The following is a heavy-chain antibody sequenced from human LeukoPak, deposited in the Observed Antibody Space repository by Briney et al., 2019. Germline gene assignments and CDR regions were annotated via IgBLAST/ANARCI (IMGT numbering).Heavy chain of an antibody. D-gene: IGHD2-21*02. CDR1: GGSFSGYY. V-gene: IGHV4-34*01. J-gene: IGHJ4*02. CDR2: INHSGST. CDR3: ARGDYCGGDCYSFDY. Sequence: SETLSLTCAVYGGSFSGYYWSWIRQPPGKGLEWIGEINHSGSTNYNPSLKSRVTISVDTSKNQFSLKLSSVTAADTAVYYCARGDYCGGDCYSFDYWGQGTLVTVPS.